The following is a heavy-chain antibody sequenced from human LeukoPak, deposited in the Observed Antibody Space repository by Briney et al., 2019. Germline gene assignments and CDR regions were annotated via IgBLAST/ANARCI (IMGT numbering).Heavy chain of an antibody. Sequence: GASVKVTCKASGYTFTGYYMHWVRQAPGQGLEWMGWINPNSGGTNYAQKFQGRVTMTRDTSISTAYMELSRLRSDDTAVYYCARVYDGYNSVDYWGQGTLVTVSS. D-gene: IGHD5-24*01. V-gene: IGHV1-2*02. CDR1: GYTFTGYY. CDR2: INPNSGGT. CDR3: ARVYDGYNSVDY. J-gene: IGHJ4*02.